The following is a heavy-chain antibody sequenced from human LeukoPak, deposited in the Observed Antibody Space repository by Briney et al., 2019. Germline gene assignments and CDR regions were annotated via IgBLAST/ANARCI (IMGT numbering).Heavy chain of an antibody. CDR2: IYHSGST. V-gene: IGHV4-61*08. D-gene: IGHD5-12*01. Sequence: PSETLSLTCAVSGGSISSGGYSWSWIRQPPGKGLEWIGYIYHSGSTKYNPSLKSRVTISVDTSKNQFSLNLSSVTAADTAVYYCARGGYSGKDYNNWGQGTLVTVSS. CDR1: GGSISSGGYS. CDR3: ARGGYSGKDYNN. J-gene: IGHJ4*02.